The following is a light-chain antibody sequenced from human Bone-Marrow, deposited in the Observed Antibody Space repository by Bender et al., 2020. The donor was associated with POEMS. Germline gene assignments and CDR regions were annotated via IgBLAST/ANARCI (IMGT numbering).Light chain of an antibody. V-gene: IGLV3-21*02. J-gene: IGLJ1*01. CDR2: DDS. CDR3: QVWDAPGDQSFV. CDR1: NIGSHS. Sequence: SYELTQPPSVSVAPGQTARITCGGHNIGSHSVQWYQQKSGQAPVLVLYDDSDRHSTIPERISGSNYGNTATLTVSRVEVGDEADYYCQVWDAPGDQSFVFGTGTKVTVL.